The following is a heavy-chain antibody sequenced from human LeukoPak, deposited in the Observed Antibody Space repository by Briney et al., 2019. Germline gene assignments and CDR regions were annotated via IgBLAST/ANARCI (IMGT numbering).Heavy chain of an antibody. CDR3: ARGNPYHGVWSGRNCYYYMDV. CDR1: GFTFTSYD. V-gene: IGHV1-8*01. J-gene: IGHJ6*03. D-gene: IGHD3-3*01. Sequence: GASLRLSCTASGFTFTSYDINWVRQAPGQGLEWMGCINSNSSNTYYADYFKGRFTMTRNTSKSTSYMQLNSLRSEATAVYYCARGNPYHGVWSGRNCYYYMDVWGKGTTVTVCS. CDR2: INSNSSNT.